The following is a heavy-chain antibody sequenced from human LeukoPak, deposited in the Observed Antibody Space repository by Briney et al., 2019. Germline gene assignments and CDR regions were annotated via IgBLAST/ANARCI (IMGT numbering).Heavy chain of an antibody. Sequence: GGSLRLSCAASGFTFSSYWMSWVRQAPGKGLEWVASIKQDGSEKYYVDSVKGRFTISRDNAKNSLYLQMNSLRAEDTAVYYCARGERGFESSYFDYWGQGTLVTVSS. D-gene: IGHD3-10*01. CDR1: GFTFSSYW. CDR3: ARGERGFESSYFDY. J-gene: IGHJ4*02. V-gene: IGHV3-7*01. CDR2: IKQDGSEK.